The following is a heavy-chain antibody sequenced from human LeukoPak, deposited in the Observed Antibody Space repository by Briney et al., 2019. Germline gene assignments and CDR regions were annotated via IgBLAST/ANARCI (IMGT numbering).Heavy chain of an antibody. Sequence: GWSLRLSCTASGFTFITYWMHWLRQVPAKGLVWVSRSNNDCSTTSYADSVKGRFTHSRDNAKNTVWLQMNSLRVEHTGVYYCARGKDKTVVVENSFDPWGQGTVVTVSS. CDR3: ARGKDKTVVVENSFDP. V-gene: IGHV3-74*01. CDR2: SNNDCSTT. J-gene: IGHJ5*02. D-gene: IGHD2-15*01. CDR1: GFTFITYW.